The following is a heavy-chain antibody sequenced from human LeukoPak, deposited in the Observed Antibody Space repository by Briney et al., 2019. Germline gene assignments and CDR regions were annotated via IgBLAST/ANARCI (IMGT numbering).Heavy chain of an antibody. J-gene: IGHJ4*02. V-gene: IGHV3-30-3*01. CDR3: ARDNCSSTSCYYYFDH. D-gene: IGHD2-2*01. CDR1: GFTFSSYA. CDR2: ISYDGSNK. Sequence: GRSLRLSCAASGFTFSSYAMHCVRQAPGKGLEWVAVISYDGSNKYYADSVKGRFTISRDNSKNTLYLQINSLRAEHMSLYYFARDNCSSTSCYYYFDHWRQGPLVRVPS.